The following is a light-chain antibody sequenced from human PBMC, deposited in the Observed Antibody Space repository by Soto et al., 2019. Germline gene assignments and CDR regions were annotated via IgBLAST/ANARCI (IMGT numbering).Light chain of an antibody. CDR1: SGSIASNY. J-gene: IGLJ2*01. CDR2: ADN. CDR3: QSYDSSNQGV. V-gene: IGLV6-57*02. Sequence: NFMVTQPHSVSESPGKTVTISCTGSSGSIASNYVQWYQQRPGSAPTTVIYADNQRPSGVPDRFSGSIDSSSNSASLTISGLKTEDEADYYCQSYDSSNQGVFGGGTKLTVL.